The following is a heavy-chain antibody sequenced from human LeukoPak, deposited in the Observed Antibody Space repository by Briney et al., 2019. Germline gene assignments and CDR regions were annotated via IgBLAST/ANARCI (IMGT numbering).Heavy chain of an antibody. J-gene: IGHJ4*02. CDR3: ARDWAVRGYTLGY. CDR1: GFTFSSYS. D-gene: IGHD3-10*01. CDR2: ISSSSSSI. V-gene: IGHV3-48*01. Sequence: KPGGSLRLSCTASGFTFSSYSMHWVRQAPGKGLEWISYISSSSSSIYYADSVKGRFTISRDNAKNSLYLQMNSLRAEDTAVYYCARDWAVRGYTLGYWGQGTLATVSS.